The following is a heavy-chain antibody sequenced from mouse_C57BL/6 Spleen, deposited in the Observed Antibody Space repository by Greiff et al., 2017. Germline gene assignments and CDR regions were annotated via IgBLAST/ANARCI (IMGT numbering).Heavy chain of an antibody. J-gene: IGHJ3*01. CDR1: GFNIQADY. D-gene: IGHD1-1*01. CDR2: IDPETGDA. CDR3: TTDYSVTPFAY. V-gene: IGHV14-4*01. Sequence: VQLQPSGAELVRPGASVNLSCTASGFNIQADYMHWVKPKPEQGLEWIGWIDPETGDADYASKFQGQATITADTASNTAYLQLSSLTSEDTAVYYCTTDYSVTPFAYWGQGTLVTVSA.